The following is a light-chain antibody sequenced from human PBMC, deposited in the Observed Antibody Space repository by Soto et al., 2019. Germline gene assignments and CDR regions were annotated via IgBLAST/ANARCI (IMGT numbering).Light chain of an antibody. CDR2: AAS. CDR1: QGISSY. V-gene: IGKV1-9*01. Sequence: IQLTQSPSSLSASVGDRVTITYRASQGISSYLPWYQQKPGKSPKLLIYAASTLQRGVPSRFSGSGSGTDFSLTIRSLQPEDFATAYCPQLNSYPLTFGGWTKVEIK. CDR3: PQLNSYPLT. J-gene: IGKJ4*01.